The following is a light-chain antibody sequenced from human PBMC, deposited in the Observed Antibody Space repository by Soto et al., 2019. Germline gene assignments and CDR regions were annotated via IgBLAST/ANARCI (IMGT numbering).Light chain of an antibody. V-gene: IGLV1-44*01. CDR3: AAWDGRLNAYV. Sequence: VLAEPRSASGTPGQRVTISCSGSSSNIGSNTVNWYQQLPGTAPKLLIYSNNQRPSGVPDRFSGSKSGTSASLAISGLQSEDEAHYCCAAWDGRLNAYVFATGTKVTLL. J-gene: IGLJ1*01. CDR2: SNN. CDR1: SSNIGSNT.